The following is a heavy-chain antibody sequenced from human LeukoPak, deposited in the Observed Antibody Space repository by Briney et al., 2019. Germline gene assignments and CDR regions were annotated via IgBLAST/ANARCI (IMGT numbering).Heavy chain of an antibody. CDR1: GYSISSGYY. J-gene: IGHJ4*02. V-gene: IGHV4-38-2*02. CDR3: ARDLRYFDY. Sequence: PSETLSLTCTVSGYSISSGYYWGWIRQPPGKGLEWIGSIYHSGSTYYNPSLKSRVTISVDTSKNQFSLKLSSVTAADTAVYYCARDLRYFDYWGQGTLVTVSS. CDR2: IYHSGST.